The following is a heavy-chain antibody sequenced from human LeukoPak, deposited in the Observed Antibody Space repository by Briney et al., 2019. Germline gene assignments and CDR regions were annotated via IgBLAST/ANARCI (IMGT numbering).Heavy chain of an antibody. J-gene: IGHJ6*03. CDR3: ARLGRMGRGYYYYYMDV. Sequence: SETLSLTCAVYGGSFSGYYWSWIRQPPGKGLEWIGEINHSGSTNYNPSLKSRVTISVDTSKNQFSLKLSSVTAADTAVYYCARLGRMGRGYYYYYMDVWGKGTTVTVSS. CDR1: GGSFSGYY. CDR2: INHSGST. D-gene: IGHD1-26*01. V-gene: IGHV4-34*01.